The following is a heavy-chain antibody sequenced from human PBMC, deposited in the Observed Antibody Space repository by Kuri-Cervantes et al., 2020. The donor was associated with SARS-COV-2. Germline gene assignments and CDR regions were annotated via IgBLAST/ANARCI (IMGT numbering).Heavy chain of an antibody. CDR1: GYTFTSYY. Sequence: ASVKVSCKASGYTFTSYYMHWVRQAPGQGLEWMGIINPSGGSTSYAQKFQGRVTMTRDTSTSTVYMELSSLRSEDTAVYYCARMTTKQQLVPQGFDYWGQGTLVTVSS. V-gene: IGHV1-46*01. CDR2: INPSGGST. D-gene: IGHD6-13*01. J-gene: IGHJ4*02. CDR3: ARMTTKQQLVPQGFDY.